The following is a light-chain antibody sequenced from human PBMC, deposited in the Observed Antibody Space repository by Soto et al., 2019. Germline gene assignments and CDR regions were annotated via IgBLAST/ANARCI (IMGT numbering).Light chain of an antibody. CDR2: DAS. CDR1: QNINNY. V-gene: IGKV1-33*01. CDR3: QQEYNWHLNT. Sequence: DIQMTQSPSSLSASVGDRVTITCQASQNINNYLNWYQQRRGRAPTHLLYDASNLEAGVPSRCRGSGSGTDFTFTISRLLQADDAVYYCQQEYNWHLNTFGQGTRLDIK. J-gene: IGKJ5*01.